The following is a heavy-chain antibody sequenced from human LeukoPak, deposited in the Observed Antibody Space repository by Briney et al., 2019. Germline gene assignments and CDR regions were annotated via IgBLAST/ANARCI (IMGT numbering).Heavy chain of an antibody. CDR1: GFTFSSYS. J-gene: IGHJ6*02. CDR3: AREGPFNSSWYPRGLYGMDV. CDR2: ISSSSSYI. Sequence: KSGGSLRLSCAASGFTFSSYSMNWVRQAPGKGLEWVSSISSSSSYIYYADSVKGRFTISRDNAKNSLYLQMNSLRAEDTAVYYCAREGPFNSSWYPRGLYGMDVWGQGTTVTVSS. D-gene: IGHD6-13*01. V-gene: IGHV3-21*01.